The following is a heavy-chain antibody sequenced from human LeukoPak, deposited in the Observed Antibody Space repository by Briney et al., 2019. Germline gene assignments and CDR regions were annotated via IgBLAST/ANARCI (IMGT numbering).Heavy chain of an antibody. CDR1: GYTFTGYY. V-gene: IGHV1-46*01. CDR3: ARDPYSDHYFDY. CDR2: INPSGGST. J-gene: IGHJ4*02. Sequence: ASVKVSCKASGYTFTGYYMHWVRQAPGQGLEWMGIINPSGGSTSYAQKFQGRVTMTRDMSTSTVYMELSSLRSEDTAVYYCARDPYSDHYFDYWGQGTLVTVSS. D-gene: IGHD5-18*01.